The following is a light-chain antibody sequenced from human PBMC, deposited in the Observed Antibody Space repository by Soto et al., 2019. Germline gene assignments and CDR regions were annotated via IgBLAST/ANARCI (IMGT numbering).Light chain of an antibody. CDR3: QQSYSVPWT. Sequence: DIQMTQSPSSLSASVGDRVTITCRASQSIRSYLNWYQQKPGQAPKLLIYAASSLQGGVPSRLSGSGSGTDFTLTISSLQPEDFSTYYCQQSYSVPWTFGQGTKVEIK. CDR1: QSIRSY. J-gene: IGKJ1*01. V-gene: IGKV1-39*01. CDR2: AAS.